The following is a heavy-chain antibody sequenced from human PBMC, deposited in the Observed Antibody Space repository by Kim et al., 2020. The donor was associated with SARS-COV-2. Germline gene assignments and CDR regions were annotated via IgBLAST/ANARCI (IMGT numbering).Heavy chain of an antibody. D-gene: IGHD1-1*01. J-gene: IGHJ4*02. CDR3: AKTMTGTQGAVGVKKYYFDY. V-gene: IGHV3-23*01. CDR2: ISGSGGST. Sequence: GGSLRLSCAASGFTFSSYAMSWVRQAPGKGLEWVSAISGSGGSTYYADSVKGRFTISRDNSKNTLYLQMNSLRAEDTAVYYCAKTMTGTQGAVGVKKYYFDYWGQGTLVTVSS. CDR1: GFTFSSYA.